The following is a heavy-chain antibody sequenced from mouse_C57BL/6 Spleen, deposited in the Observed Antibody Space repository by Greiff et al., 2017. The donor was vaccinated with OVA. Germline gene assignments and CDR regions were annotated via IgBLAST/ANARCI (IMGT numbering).Heavy chain of an antibody. CDR1: GYTITSYT. D-gene: IGHD1-1*01. Sequence: VQLQQSGAELARPGASVKMSCKASGYTITSYTMHWVKQRPGQGLEWIGYIKPGSGYPKYTPKFQDKATITEDKSSSTAYMQLSSLTAEDSAVYYCARAQEIYYYGSSPAWFAYWGQGTLVTVSA. CDR2: IKPGSGYP. J-gene: IGHJ3*01. V-gene: IGHV1-4*01. CDR3: ARAQEIYYYGSSPAWFAY.